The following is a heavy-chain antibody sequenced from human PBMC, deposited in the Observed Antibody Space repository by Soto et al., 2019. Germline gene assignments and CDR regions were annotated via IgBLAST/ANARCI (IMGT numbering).Heavy chain of an antibody. CDR1: GGSFSGYY. J-gene: IGHJ5*02. CDR3: ARDLIPPGYSGYDYGDNWFDP. D-gene: IGHD5-12*01. Sequence: PSEILSLTCAVYGGSFSGYYWSRIRQPPGKGLEWIGEINHSGSTNYNPSLKSRVTISVDTSKNQFSLKLSSVTAADTAVYYCARDLIPPGYSGYDYGDNWFDPWGQGTLVTVSS. CDR2: INHSGST. V-gene: IGHV4-34*01.